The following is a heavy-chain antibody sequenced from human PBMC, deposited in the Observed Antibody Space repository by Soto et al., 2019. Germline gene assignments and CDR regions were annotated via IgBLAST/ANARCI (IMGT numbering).Heavy chain of an antibody. CDR2: IWYDGSNK. Sequence: QVQLVESGGGVVQPGRSLRLSCAASGFTFSSYGMHWVRQAPGKGLEWVAVIWYDGSNKYYADSVKGRFTISRDNSKNPLYLQMNSLRAEDTAVYYCARGGRPVLGAFDIWGQGTMVTVSS. CDR1: GFTFSSYG. D-gene: IGHD3-16*01. V-gene: IGHV3-33*01. CDR3: ARGGRPVLGAFDI. J-gene: IGHJ3*02.